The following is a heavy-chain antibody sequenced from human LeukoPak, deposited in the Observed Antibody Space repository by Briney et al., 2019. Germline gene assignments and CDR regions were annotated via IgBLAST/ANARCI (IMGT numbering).Heavy chain of an antibody. D-gene: IGHD3-16*01. CDR3: AKEGGA. CDR2: IGGRGGST. Sequence: GGSLRLSCAASGFTFSSYTMTWVRQAPGKGLEWVSAIGGRGGSTYYADSVKGRFTITRDNSKNTLYMQMDSLRAEDTAVYYCAKEGGAWGQGTLVTVSS. J-gene: IGHJ5*02. V-gene: IGHV3-23*01. CDR1: GFTFSSYT.